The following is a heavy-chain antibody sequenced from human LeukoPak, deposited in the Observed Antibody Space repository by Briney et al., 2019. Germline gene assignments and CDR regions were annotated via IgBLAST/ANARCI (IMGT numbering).Heavy chain of an antibody. D-gene: IGHD6-6*01. CDR2: ISWNSGSI. V-gene: IGHV3-9*01. Sequence: GRSLRLSCAASGFTFDDYAMHWVRHAPGKGLEWVSSISWNSGSIAYADSVKGRFTISRDNAKNSLYLQMNSLRAEDTAFYCCAKATYSTSPGYYFDYWGQGTLVTVSS. CDR1: GFTFDDYA. CDR3: AKATYSTSPGYYFDY. J-gene: IGHJ4*02.